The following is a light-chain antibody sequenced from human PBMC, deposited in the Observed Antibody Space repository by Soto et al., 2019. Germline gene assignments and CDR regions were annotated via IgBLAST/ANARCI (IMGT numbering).Light chain of an antibody. CDR1: SSDVGGYNL. CDR2: DVT. V-gene: IGLV2-23*02. CDR3: CSYAGYSTDV. J-gene: IGLJ1*01. Sequence: QSVLPQPASVSGSPGQSITISCTGTSSDVGGYNLVSWYQQHLGKAPQLMIYDVTKRPSGLSNRFSGSKSGNTASLTISGLQAEDEGDYYCCSYAGYSTDVFGTGTKVTVL.